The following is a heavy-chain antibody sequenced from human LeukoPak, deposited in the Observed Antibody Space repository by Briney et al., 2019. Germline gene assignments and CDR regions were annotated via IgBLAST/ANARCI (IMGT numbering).Heavy chain of an antibody. CDR2: ISYDGSNK. Sequence: GRSLRLSCAASGFTFSSYGMHWVRQAPGKGLEWVAVISYDGSNKYYADSVKGRFTISRDNSKNTLYLQMNSLRAEDTAVYYCARGPAAGYSSSWTRRIPHAFDIWGQGTMVTVSS. CDR1: GFTFSSYG. CDR3: ARGPAAGYSSSWTRRIPHAFDI. V-gene: IGHV3-30*03. J-gene: IGHJ3*02. D-gene: IGHD6-13*01.